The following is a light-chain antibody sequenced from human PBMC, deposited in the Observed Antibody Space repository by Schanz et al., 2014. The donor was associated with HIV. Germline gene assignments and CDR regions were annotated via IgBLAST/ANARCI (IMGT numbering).Light chain of an antibody. CDR3: QQYNNWPRT. CDR2: GAS. Sequence: EIVLTQSPGTLSLSPGERATLSCRASQSVSSNLAWYQQKPGQAPRLLIYGASTRATGIPARFSGSGSGTEFTLTISSLQSEDFAVYYCQQYNNWPRTFGPGTTVDIK. J-gene: IGKJ3*01. V-gene: IGKV3-15*01. CDR1: QSVSSN.